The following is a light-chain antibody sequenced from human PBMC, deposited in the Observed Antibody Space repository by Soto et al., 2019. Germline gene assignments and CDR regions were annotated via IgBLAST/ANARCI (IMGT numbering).Light chain of an antibody. Sequence: DIVLTQSPDSLSVSPGERVTLSCRASQSVSNNLAWYQHKPGQAPRLLIYDASNRATGIPARFSGSGSGTDFTLTISSLEPEDFAVYYCQQRSNWPPITFGQGTRLEI. V-gene: IGKV3-11*01. CDR1: QSVSNN. CDR2: DAS. J-gene: IGKJ5*01. CDR3: QQRSNWPPIT.